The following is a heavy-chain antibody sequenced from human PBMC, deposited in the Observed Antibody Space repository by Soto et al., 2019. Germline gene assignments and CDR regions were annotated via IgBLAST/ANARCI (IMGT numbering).Heavy chain of an antibody. CDR3: AKDASYCTNGVCYDY. V-gene: IGHV3-30*18. CDR2: ISYDGSNK. CDR1: GFTFSSYG. Sequence: GGSLRLSCAASGFTFSSYGMHWVRQAPGKGLEWVAVISYDGSNKYYADSVKGRFTISRDNSKNTLYLQMNSLRAEDTAVYYCAKDASYCTNGVCYDYWGQGTLVTVSS. J-gene: IGHJ4*02. D-gene: IGHD2-8*01.